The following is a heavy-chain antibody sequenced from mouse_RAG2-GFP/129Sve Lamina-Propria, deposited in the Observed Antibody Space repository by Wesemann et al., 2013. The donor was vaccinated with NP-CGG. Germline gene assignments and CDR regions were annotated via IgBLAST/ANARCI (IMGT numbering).Heavy chain of an antibody. J-gene: IGHJ2*01. CDR3: AREGYGNQPFDY. CDR1: GYTFTSYW. CDR2: IHPNSGST. V-gene: IGHV1-64*01. Sequence: QVQLQQPGAELVKPGASVKLSCKASGYTFTSYWMHWVKQRPGQGLEWIGMIHPNSGSTNYNEKFKSKATLTVDKSSSTAYMQLSSLTSEDSAVYYCAREGYGNQPFDYWGQGTTLTVSS. D-gene: IGHD2-10*02.